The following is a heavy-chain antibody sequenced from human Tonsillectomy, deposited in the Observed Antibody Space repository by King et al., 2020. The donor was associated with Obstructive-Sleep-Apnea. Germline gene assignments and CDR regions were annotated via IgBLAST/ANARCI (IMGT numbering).Heavy chain of an antibody. CDR1: GFSLSTSGVG. J-gene: IGHJ5*02. CDR3: ALTHSSSWTARGQNWFDP. D-gene: IGHD6-13*01. V-gene: IGHV2-5*02. Sequence: TLKESGPTLVKPTQTLTLTCTFSGFSLSTSGVGVGWIRQPPGKALEWLALIYWDDDKRYSPSLKSRLTITKDTSKNQVVLTMTNMDPVDTATYYCALTHSSSWTARGQNWFDPWDQGTLVTVSS. CDR2: IYWDDDK.